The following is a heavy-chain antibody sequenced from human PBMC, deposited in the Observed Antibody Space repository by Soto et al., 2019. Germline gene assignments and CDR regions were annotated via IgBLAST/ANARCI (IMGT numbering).Heavy chain of an antibody. J-gene: IGHJ5*02. D-gene: IGHD6-13*01. CDR3: AKDSWYSSSYGWFDP. V-gene: IGHV3-23*01. Sequence: GGSLRLSCSASGFTFSIYAMTWFGQAPGKGLEWVSAIGGSGDSTYYADSVKGRFTISRDNAKNTLYLQMNSLRAEDTAVYYCAKDSWYSSSYGWFDPWGQGTLVTVSS. CDR2: IGGSGDST. CDR1: GFTFSIYA.